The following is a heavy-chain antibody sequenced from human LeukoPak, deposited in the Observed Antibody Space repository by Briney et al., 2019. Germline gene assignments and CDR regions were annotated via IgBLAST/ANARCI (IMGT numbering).Heavy chain of an antibody. CDR2: ISWNSGYI. Sequence: GGSLRLSCAASGFTFDNYAMHWVRQAPGKGLEWLSIISWNSGYIGYADSVKGRFTISRDNAKKSLDLQMNSLRAEDTAFYYCAKVRGTYSSGYFFDYWGQGNLVTVSS. V-gene: IGHV3-9*01. J-gene: IGHJ4*02. D-gene: IGHD6-19*01. CDR1: GFTFDNYA. CDR3: AKVRGTYSSGYFFDY.